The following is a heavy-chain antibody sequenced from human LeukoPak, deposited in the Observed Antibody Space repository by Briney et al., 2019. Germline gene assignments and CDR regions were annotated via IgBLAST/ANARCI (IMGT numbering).Heavy chain of an antibody. CDR1: GFTFDDYA. J-gene: IGHJ4*02. Sequence: GGSLRLSCAASGFTFDDYAMHWVRQAPGKGLEWVSGISWNSGSIGYADSVKGRFTISRDNAKNSLYLQMNSLRAEDTALYYCAKASEAVAGTPFDYWGQGTLVTVSS. CDR3: AKASEAVAGTPFDY. V-gene: IGHV3-9*01. CDR2: ISWNSGSI. D-gene: IGHD6-19*01.